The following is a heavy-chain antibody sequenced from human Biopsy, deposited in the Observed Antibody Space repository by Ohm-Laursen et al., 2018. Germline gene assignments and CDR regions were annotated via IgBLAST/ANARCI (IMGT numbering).Heavy chain of an antibody. D-gene: IGHD2-15*01. CDR2: INQAGTT. Sequence: TLSLTCAVFGKTFSDYQWSWIRQPPGKELEWIGQINQAGTTNYNPSLKSRVSISADASKYEFSLRLTSVTAADTAVYLCGNEVHGRDYWGLGAQVTVSS. V-gene: IGHV4-34*08. CDR3: GNEVHGRDY. CDR1: GKTFSDYQ. J-gene: IGHJ4*02.